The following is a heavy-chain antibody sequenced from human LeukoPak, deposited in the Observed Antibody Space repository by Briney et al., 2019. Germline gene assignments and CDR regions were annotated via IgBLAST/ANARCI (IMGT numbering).Heavy chain of an antibody. Sequence: SETLSLTCAVYGGSFSGYYWSWIRQPPGKGLEWIGEINHSGSTNYNPSLKSRVTISVDTSKNQFSLKLSSVTAADTAVYYCARYRYDYIWGSYRYFDYRGQGTLVTVSS. CDR3: ARYRYDYIWGSYRYFDY. CDR1: GGSFSGYY. V-gene: IGHV4-34*01. CDR2: INHSGST. D-gene: IGHD3-16*02. J-gene: IGHJ4*02.